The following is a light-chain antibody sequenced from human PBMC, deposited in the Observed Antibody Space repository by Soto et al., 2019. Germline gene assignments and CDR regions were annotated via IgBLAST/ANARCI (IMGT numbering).Light chain of an antibody. CDR2: GAS. J-gene: IGKJ1*01. CDR1: HSVDIS. Sequence: EIVLTQSPSTLAGSLGARVTLSCRASHSVDISLAWYQQKPGQAPRLLIYGASTRATDMPGTFSGRGSGTEFTLTITSLRPEDFGVYYCQQYRTWPRTFGQGTKVDIK. CDR3: QQYRTWPRT. V-gene: IGKV3-15*01.